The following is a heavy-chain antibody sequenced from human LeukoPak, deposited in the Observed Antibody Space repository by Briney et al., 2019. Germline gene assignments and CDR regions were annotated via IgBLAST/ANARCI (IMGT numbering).Heavy chain of an antibody. Sequence: GGSLRLSCAASGFTFSDYYMSWIRQAPGKGLEWVSYISSSGSTIYYADSVKGRFTISRDNAKNSLYLQMNSLRAEDTAVYYCARDVVFYYYDSSGYFGAFDIWGQGTMVTVSS. J-gene: IGHJ3*02. CDR3: ARDVVFYYYDSSGYFGAFDI. D-gene: IGHD3-22*01. CDR1: GFTFSDYY. CDR2: ISSSGSTI. V-gene: IGHV3-11*01.